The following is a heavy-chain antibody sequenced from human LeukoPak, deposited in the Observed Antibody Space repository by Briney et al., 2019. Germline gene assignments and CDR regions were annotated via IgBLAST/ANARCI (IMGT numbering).Heavy chain of an antibody. CDR2: ISYDGSNK. D-gene: IGHD3-9*01. J-gene: IGHJ6*02. V-gene: IGHV3-30-3*01. CDR3: ARGEPYYDILTGYGSGMDV. CDR1: GFTFSSYA. Sequence: PGRSLRLSCAASGFTFSSYAMHWVRQAPGKGLEWVAVISYDGSNKYYADSVKGRFTISRDNSKNTLYLQMNSLRAEDTAVYYCARGEPYYDILTGYGSGMDVWGQGTTVTVSS.